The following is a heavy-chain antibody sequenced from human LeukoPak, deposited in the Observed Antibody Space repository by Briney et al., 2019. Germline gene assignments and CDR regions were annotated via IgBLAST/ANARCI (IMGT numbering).Heavy chain of an antibody. D-gene: IGHD3-22*01. CDR2: IIPIFGTA. J-gene: IGHJ4*02. CDR1: GGTFSSYA. V-gene: IGHV1-69*13. Sequence: ASVKVSCKASGGTFSSYAISWVRQAPGQGLEWMGGIIPIFGTANYAQKFRGRVTITADESTSTAYMELSSLRSEDTAVYYCARAPLDYYDSSGYFDYWGQGTLVTVSS. CDR3: ARAPLDYYDSSGYFDY.